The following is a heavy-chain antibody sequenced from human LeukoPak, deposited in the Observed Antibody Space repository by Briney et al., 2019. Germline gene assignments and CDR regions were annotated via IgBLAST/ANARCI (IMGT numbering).Heavy chain of an antibody. J-gene: IGHJ4*02. CDR3: ARRRSSSWLDY. CDR1: GYTFSSHW. D-gene: IGHD6-13*01. CDR2: IYPGDSDT. V-gene: IGHV5-51*01. Sequence: GESLKISCKGSGYTFSSHWIGWVRQMPGKGLEWMGIIYPGDSDTRYSPSFQGQVTISADKSINTAYLQWSSLKASDTAMYYCARRRSSSWLDYWGQGTLVTVSS.